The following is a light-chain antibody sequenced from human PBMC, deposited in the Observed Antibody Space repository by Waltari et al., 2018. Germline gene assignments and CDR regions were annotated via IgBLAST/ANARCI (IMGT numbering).Light chain of an antibody. CDR2: HAS. J-gene: IGKJ4*01. V-gene: IGKV1-9*01. CDR3: QQFYTYPLT. CDR1: QDITSY. Sequence: DIQLTQSPSFLSASIGDRVIITCRASQDITSYLTWYQLKPGKAPKLLNFHASTLQPGVPPRFSASGSGTDFTLTISSLQPEDFATYYCQQFYTYPLTFGGGTKVESK.